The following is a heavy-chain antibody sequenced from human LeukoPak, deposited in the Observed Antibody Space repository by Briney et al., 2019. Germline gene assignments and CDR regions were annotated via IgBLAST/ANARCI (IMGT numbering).Heavy chain of an antibody. V-gene: IGHV1-18*01. Sequence: ASVKVSCKASGYTFTSYGISWVRQAPGQGLEWMGWISAYNGNTNYAQKFQGRVTMTRNTSISTAYMELSSLRSEDTAVYYCARTKGYDFWSGYYSHTLETFDYWGQGTLVTVSS. CDR2: ISAYNGNT. D-gene: IGHD3-3*01. CDR3: ARTKGYDFWSGYYSHTLETFDY. CDR1: GYTFTSYG. J-gene: IGHJ4*02.